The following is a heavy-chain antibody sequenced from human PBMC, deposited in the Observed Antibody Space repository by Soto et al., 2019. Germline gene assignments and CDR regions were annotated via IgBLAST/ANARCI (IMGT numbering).Heavy chain of an antibody. CDR3: ARGAAAGSDVGFDY. Sequence: SVKVSCKASGGTFSSYTISWVRQAPGQGLEWMGRIIPILGIANYAQKFQGRVTITADKSTSTAYMELSSLRSEDTAVYYCARGAAAGSDVGFDYWGQGTLVTVSS. CDR1: GGTFSSYT. CDR2: IIPILGIA. D-gene: IGHD6-13*01. V-gene: IGHV1-69*02. J-gene: IGHJ4*02.